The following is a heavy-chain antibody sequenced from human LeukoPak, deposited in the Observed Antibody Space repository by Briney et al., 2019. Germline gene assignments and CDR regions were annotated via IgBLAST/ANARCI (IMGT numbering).Heavy chain of an antibody. Sequence: ASVKVSCKASGYTFTGYYMHWVRQAPGQGLEWMGRINPNSGGTNCAQKLQGRVTMTRATSISTAYMELSRLRSDDTAVYYCARAEFVGLRLGEFPLWGQGTLVTVSS. V-gene: IGHV1-2*06. J-gene: IGHJ4*02. CDR1: GYTFTGYY. CDR3: ARAEFVGLRLGEFPL. D-gene: IGHD3-16*01. CDR2: INPNSGGT.